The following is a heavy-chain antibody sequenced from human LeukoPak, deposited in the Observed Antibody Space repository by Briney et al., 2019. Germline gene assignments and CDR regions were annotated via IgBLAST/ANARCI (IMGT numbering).Heavy chain of an antibody. CDR2: ISYDGSNK. CDR1: GFTFSSYA. V-gene: IGHV3-30-3*01. CDR3: ARTRGWYGDYFDY. J-gene: IGHJ4*02. D-gene: IGHD6-19*01. Sequence: GRSLRLSCAASGFTFSSYAMHWVRQAPGKGLEWVAVISYDGSNKYYADSVKGRFTISRDNAKNSLYLQMNSLRDEDTAVYYCARTRGWYGDYFDYWGQGTLVTVSS.